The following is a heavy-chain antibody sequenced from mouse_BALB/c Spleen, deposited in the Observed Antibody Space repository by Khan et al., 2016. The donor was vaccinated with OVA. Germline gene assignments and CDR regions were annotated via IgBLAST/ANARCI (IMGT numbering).Heavy chain of an antibody. CDR1: GYSITSGYS. CDR2: IHYSVYT. V-gene: IGHV3-1*02. D-gene: IGHD3-1*01. J-gene: IGHJ4*01. CDR3: ARWGATDAMDY. Sequence: EVQLQESGPDLVKPSQSLSLTCTVTGYSITSGYSWPWIRQFPGNKLEWLGYIHYSVYTNYNPSLKSRISITRDTSKNQFFLQLNSVTTEDTATDYCARWGATDAMDYWGQGTSVTVSS.